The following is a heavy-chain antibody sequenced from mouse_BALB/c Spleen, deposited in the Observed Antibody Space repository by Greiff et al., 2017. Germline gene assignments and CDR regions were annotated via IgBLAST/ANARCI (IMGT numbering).Heavy chain of an antibody. V-gene: IGHV2-3*01. CDR2: IWGDGST. Sequence: VQLMESGPGLVAPSQSLSITCSVSGFSLTSYGVSWVRQPPGKGLEWLGVIWGDGSTNYHSALISRLSISKDNSKSQVFLKLNSLQTDATATYYCSKRGAATFAMDHWGQGTSVTVCS. CDR3: SKRGAATFAMDH. CDR1: GFSLTSYG. D-gene: IGHD1-2*01. J-gene: IGHJ4*01.